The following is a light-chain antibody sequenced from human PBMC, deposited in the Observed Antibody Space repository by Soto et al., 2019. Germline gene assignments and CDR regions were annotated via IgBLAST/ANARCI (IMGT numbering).Light chain of an antibody. CDR1: SSDVGRYNY. V-gene: IGLV2-14*01. CDR2: EIS. CDR3: TSYTSSNTYV. J-gene: IGLJ1*01. Sequence: ALTQPASVSGSPGQSITISCTGTSSDVGRYNYVSWYQQYPGKAPKLMIYEISNRPSGVSIRFSGPKSGNTASLTISGLQAEDEADYYCTSYTSSNTYVFGGGTKVTVL.